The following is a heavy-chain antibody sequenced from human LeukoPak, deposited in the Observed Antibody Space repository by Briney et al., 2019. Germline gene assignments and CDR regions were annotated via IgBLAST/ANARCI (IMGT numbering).Heavy chain of an antibody. CDR2: INHSGST. CDR1: GGSFSGYY. CDR3: ARGESDYGDLYYYYGMDV. V-gene: IGHV4-34*01. Sequence: SETLSLTCAVYGGSFSGYYWSWIRQPPGQGLEWIGEINHSGSTNYNPSLKSRVTISVDTSKNQFSLKLSSVTAADTAVYYCARGESDYGDLYYYYGMDVWGQGTTVTVSS. D-gene: IGHD4-17*01. J-gene: IGHJ6*02.